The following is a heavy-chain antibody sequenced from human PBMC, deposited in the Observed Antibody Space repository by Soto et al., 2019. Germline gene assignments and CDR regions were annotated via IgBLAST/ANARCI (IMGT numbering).Heavy chain of an antibody. CDR3: ATSANGDYFYNWFDP. CDR2: FDPEDGET. J-gene: IGHJ5*02. Sequence: ASVKVSCKVSGYTLTELSMHWVRQAPGKGLEWMGGFDPEDGETIYAQKFQGRVTMTEDTSTDTAYMELSSLRSEDTAVYYCATSANGDYFYNWFDPWGQGTLVTVSS. V-gene: IGHV1-24*01. CDR1: GYTLTELS. D-gene: IGHD4-17*01.